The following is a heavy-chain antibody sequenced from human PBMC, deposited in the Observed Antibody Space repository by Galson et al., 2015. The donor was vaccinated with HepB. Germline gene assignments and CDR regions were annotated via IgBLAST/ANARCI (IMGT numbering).Heavy chain of an antibody. CDR2: ISSRSSYI. V-gene: IGHV3-21*01. CDR1: EFTFSDYS. CDR3: VRDQKIVEHIHIINWFDP. D-gene: IGHD1/OR15-1a*01. J-gene: IGHJ5*02. Sequence: SLRLSCAASEFTFSDYSMNWVRQAPGKGLEWVASISSRSSYISYADSVKGRFTISRDNAKNSLYLQMNSLRAEDTAVYFCVRDQKIVEHIHIINWFDPWGQGTLVTVSS.